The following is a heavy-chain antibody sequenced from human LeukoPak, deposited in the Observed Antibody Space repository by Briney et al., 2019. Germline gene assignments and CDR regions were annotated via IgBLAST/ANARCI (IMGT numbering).Heavy chain of an antibody. CDR3: ARDWIAVAGTGIDY. Sequence: ASVKVSCKASGYTFTSYGISWVRQAPGQGLEWMGWISAYNGNTNYAQKLQGRVTMTTDTSTSTAYMELRSLRSDDTAAYYCARDWIAVAGTGIDYWGQGTLVTVSS. V-gene: IGHV1-18*01. D-gene: IGHD6-19*01. J-gene: IGHJ4*02. CDR1: GYTFTSYG. CDR2: ISAYNGNT.